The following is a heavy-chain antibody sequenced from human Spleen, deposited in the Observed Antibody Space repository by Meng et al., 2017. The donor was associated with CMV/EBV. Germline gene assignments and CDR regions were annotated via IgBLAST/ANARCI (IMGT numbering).Heavy chain of an antibody. CDR3: ARLDWEWAI. CDR2: INPNSGGT. V-gene: IGHV1-2*02. J-gene: IGHJ3*02. D-gene: IGHD3/OR15-3a*01. Sequence: ASVKVSCKASGYTFTSYGISWVRQAPGQGLEWMGWINPNSGGTNYAQKFQGRVTMTRDTSISTAYMELSRLRSDDTAVYYCARLDWEWAIWGQGTKVTVSS. CDR1: GYTFTSYG.